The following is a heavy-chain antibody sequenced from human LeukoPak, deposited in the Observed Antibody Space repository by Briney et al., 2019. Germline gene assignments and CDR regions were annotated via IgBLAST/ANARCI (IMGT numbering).Heavy chain of an antibody. CDR1: GGSISSSSYY. J-gene: IGHJ5*02. Sequence: PSETLSLTCTVSGGSISSSSYYWGWIRQPPGKGLEWIGSIYYSGSTYYNPSLKSRVTISVDTSKNQFSLKLSSVTAADTAVYYCARQGHCSSTSCRNWFDPWGQGTLVTVSS. CDR3: ARQGHCSSTSCRNWFDP. V-gene: IGHV4-39*01. D-gene: IGHD2-2*01. CDR2: IYYSGST.